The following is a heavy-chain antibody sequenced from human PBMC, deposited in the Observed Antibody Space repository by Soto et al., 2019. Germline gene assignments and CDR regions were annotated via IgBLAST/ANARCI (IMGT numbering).Heavy chain of an antibody. D-gene: IGHD3-22*01. V-gene: IGHV3-21*01. CDR2: ISSSSSYI. J-gene: IGHJ4*02. CDR1: GFTFSSYS. CDR3: ARDLDSSGYRNPEYYFDY. Sequence: GGSLRLSCAASGFTFSSYSMNWVRQAPGKGLEWVSSISSSSSYIYYADSVKGRFTISRDNAKNSLYLQMNSLRAEDTAVYYCARDLDSSGYRNPEYYFDYWGQGTLVTVSS.